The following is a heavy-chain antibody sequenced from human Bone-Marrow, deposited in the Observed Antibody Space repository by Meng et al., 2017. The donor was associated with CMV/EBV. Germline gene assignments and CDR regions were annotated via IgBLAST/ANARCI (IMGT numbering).Heavy chain of an antibody. D-gene: IGHD6-19*01. CDR3: ARHTSGYSSGRHPWVFDY. CDR2: IYYSGST. V-gene: IGHV4-59*01. Sequence: GSLRLSCTVSGGSISSYYWSWIRQPPGKGLEWIGYIYYSGSTNYNPSLKSRVTISVDTSKNQFSLKLSSVTAADTAVYYCARHTSGYSSGRHPWVFDYWGQGTLVTVSS. CDR1: GGSISSYY. J-gene: IGHJ4*02.